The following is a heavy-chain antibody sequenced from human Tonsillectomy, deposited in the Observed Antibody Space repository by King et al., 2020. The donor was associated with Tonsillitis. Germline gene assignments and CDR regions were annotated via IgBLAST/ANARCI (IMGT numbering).Heavy chain of an antibody. V-gene: IGHV4-39*01. CDR3: ARYVSGSFDY. CDR2: MYRSGTI. Sequence: QLQESGPGVVKPSETLSLTCTVSVGSISSSDPYWAWIRQPPGKGLEWIGYMYRSGTIFKNPSLKSRITISGGTSENRFSLKLSSVTAADTAVYFCARYVSGSFDYWGQGALVTVSS. CDR1: VGSISSSDPY. J-gene: IGHJ4*02. D-gene: IGHD1-26*01.